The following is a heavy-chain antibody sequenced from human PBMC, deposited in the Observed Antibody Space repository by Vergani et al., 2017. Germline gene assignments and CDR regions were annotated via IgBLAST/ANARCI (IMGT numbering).Heavy chain of an antibody. CDR2: ISHSGST. Sequence: QVQLQESGPGLVKPPGTLSLTCAVSGDSFRSNKWWTWVRQSPGKTLEWIGEISHSGSTNYNPSLKGRVTLSLDTSKNQFSLRLSSVTAADPAVYYCARDPKSYCSGGSCFSVWGAFDIWGRGTTVTVSS. V-gene: IGHV4-4*03. D-gene: IGHD2-15*01. J-gene: IGHJ3*02. CDR1: GDSFRSNKW. CDR3: ARDPKSYCSGGSCFSVWGAFDI.